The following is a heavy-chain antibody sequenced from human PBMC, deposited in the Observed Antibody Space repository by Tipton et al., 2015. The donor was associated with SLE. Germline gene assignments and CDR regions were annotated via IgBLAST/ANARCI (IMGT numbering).Heavy chain of an antibody. CDR3: ARDGGAAAENYNYHMDV. V-gene: IGHV4-59*01. CDR2: IYFSGST. D-gene: IGHD6-13*01. J-gene: IGHJ6*03. CDR1: GASMSGYY. Sequence: TLSLTCTVSGASMSGYYWSWIRQSPGKGLEWIGCIYFSGSTNYNPSLRSRVTMSVDSSNSQFSLKLSSVTAADTAVYYCARDGGAAAENYNYHMDVWGIGTTVTVSS.